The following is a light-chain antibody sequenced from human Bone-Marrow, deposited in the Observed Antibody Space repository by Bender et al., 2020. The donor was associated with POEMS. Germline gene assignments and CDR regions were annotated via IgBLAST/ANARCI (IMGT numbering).Light chain of an antibody. CDR2: AVT. Sequence: HSALAQPASVSGSPGQSITISCTGSSSDIGTYDLVSWYQQHPGKAPQLLIYAVTKRPSGVSDRFSGSKSGNTASLTSSGVQTDDEADYYCSSFTSSSTWVFGGGTKVTVL. CDR1: SSDIGTYDL. V-gene: IGLV2-14*02. CDR3: SSFTSSSTWV. J-gene: IGLJ3*02.